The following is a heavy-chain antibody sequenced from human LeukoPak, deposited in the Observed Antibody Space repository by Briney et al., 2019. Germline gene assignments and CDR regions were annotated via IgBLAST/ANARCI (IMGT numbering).Heavy chain of an antibody. J-gene: IGHJ4*02. D-gene: IGHD4-23*01. Sequence: SETLSLTCTVSGGSISSYYWSWIRQPPGKGLEWIGYIYYSGSTNYNPSLKSRVTISVDTSKNQFSLKLSSVTAADTAVYYCARGKRGGNPYFDYRGQGTLVTVSS. CDR1: GGSISSYY. V-gene: IGHV4-59*01. CDR3: ARGKRGGNPYFDY. CDR2: IYYSGST.